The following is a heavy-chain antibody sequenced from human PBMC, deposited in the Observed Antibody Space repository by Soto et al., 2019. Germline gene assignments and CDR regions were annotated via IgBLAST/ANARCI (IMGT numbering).Heavy chain of an antibody. Sequence: QVQLVQSGAEVKKPGSSVKVSCKASGGTFSSYTFTWVRQAPGQGLEWMGGIIPLFATADYAQKFQGRFTITAGESMNTVYMEVNSLKSEDTAVYYCARSDRRYHDTTQHAFDIWGQGTIVTVSS. J-gene: IGHJ3*02. CDR1: GGTFSSYT. V-gene: IGHV1-69*01. D-gene: IGHD1-26*01. CDR3: ARSDRRYHDTTQHAFDI. CDR2: IIPLFATA.